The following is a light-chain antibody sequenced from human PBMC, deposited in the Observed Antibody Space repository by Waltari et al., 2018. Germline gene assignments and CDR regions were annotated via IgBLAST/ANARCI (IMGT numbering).Light chain of an antibody. CDR1: KDISNY. J-gene: IGKJ5*01. Sequence: DIQMTQSPSSLSASVGDRVTITCQASKDISNYLHWYQQKPGKAPQLLIYDASNLETRVPSRFSGSGSGTDFTFTISSLQPEDIATYYCQQYDNLPLTFGQGTRLEIK. CDR2: DAS. CDR3: QQYDNLPLT. V-gene: IGKV1-33*01.